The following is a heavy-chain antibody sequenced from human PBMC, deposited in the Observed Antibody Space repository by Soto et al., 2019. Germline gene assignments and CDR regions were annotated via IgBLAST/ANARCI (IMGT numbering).Heavy chain of an antibody. Sequence: QVQLVESGGGVVQPGRSLRLSCAASGFTFSSYGMHWVRQAPGKGLEWVAVIWFDGSNKFYADSVKGRFTISRDNSKNTVSLQMNSLREEDLAAYYCAARGPCWGQGTRVTVSS. V-gene: IGHV3-33*01. CDR1: GFTFSSYG. CDR2: IWFDGSNK. J-gene: IGHJ4*02. CDR3: AARGPC.